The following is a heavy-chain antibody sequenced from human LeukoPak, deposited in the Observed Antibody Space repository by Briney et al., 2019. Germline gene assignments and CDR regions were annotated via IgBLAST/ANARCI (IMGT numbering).Heavy chain of an antibody. CDR2: IYSGGST. Sequence: GGSLRLSCAASEFSVGSNYMTWVRQAPGKGLEWVSLIYSGGSTYYADSVKGRFTISRDNAKNSLYLQMNSLRAEDTAVYYCARGPRYSGGYHDYWGQGTLVTVSS. D-gene: IGHD1-26*01. J-gene: IGHJ4*02. CDR1: EFSVGSNY. CDR3: ARGPRYSGGYHDY. V-gene: IGHV3-66*01.